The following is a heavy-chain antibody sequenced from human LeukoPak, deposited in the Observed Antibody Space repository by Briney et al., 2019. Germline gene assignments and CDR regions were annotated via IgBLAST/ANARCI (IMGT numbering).Heavy chain of an antibody. Sequence: PGGSLRLSCAASGFTFSSYAMSWVRQAPGKGLEWVSAISGSGGSTYYADSVKGRFTISRDNSKNTLYLQMNSLRAEDTAVYYCAASVTVVAATYDAFDIWGQGTMVTVSS. CDR2: ISGSGGST. V-gene: IGHV3-23*01. D-gene: IGHD2-15*01. CDR1: GFTFSSYA. J-gene: IGHJ3*02. CDR3: AASVTVVAATYDAFDI.